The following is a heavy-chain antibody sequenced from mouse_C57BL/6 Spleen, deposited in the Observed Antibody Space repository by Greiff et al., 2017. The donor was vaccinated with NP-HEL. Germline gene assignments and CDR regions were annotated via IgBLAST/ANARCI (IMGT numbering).Heavy chain of an antibody. D-gene: IGHD2-4*01. CDR1: GYSITSGYD. V-gene: IGHV3-1*01. Sequence: EVQLQESGPGMVKPSQSLSLTCTVTGYSITSGYDWHWIRHFPGNKLEWMGYISYSGSTNYNPSLKSRISITHDTSKNHFFLKLNSVTTEDTATYYCARRSYDYDYWYFDVWGTGTTVTVSS. J-gene: IGHJ1*03. CDR2: ISYSGST. CDR3: ARRSYDYDYWYFDV.